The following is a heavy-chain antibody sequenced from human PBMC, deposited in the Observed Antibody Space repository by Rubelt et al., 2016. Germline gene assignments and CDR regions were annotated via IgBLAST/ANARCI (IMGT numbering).Heavy chain of an antibody. CDR3: ASESSGQTH. CDR2: INHSGSP. J-gene: IGHJ4*02. D-gene: IGHD3-22*01. CDR1: GGSFSGYY. V-gene: IGHV4-34*01. Sequence: QVQLQQWGAGLLKPSETLSLTCAVYGGSFSGYYWSWIRQPPGKGLEWIGEINHSGSPNYNPSPKSRVTISVDTSKNQCSLKLRSVTAADTAVYYCASESSGQTHWGQGTLVTVSS.